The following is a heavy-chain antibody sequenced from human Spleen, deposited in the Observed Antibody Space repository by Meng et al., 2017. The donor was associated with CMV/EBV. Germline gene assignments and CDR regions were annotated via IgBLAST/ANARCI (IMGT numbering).Heavy chain of an antibody. CDR3: AKDQSTFYAYFDY. J-gene: IGHJ4*02. Sequence: GESLKISCAASGFTFTNYGINWVRQAPGKGLEWVAFIRYDGSDKYYSDSVKGRFTISRDDSKNTLYLQMNSLRAEDTAMYYCAKDQSTFYAYFDYWGQGALVTVSS. D-gene: IGHD3-16*01. CDR1: GFTFTNYG. CDR2: IRYDGSDK. V-gene: IGHV3-30*02.